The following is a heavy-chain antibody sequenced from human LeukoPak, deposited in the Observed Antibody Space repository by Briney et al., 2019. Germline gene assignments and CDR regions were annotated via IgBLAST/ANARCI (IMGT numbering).Heavy chain of an antibody. CDR1: GGSISSYY. J-gene: IGHJ4*02. D-gene: IGHD4-17*01. Sequence: SETLSLTCTVSGGSISSYYWSWIRQPPGKGLEWIGYIYYGGSTNYNPSLKGRVTISVDTSKNQFSLKLSSVTAADTAVYYCARDLDYGDYVVGYYWGQGTLVTVSS. V-gene: IGHV4-59*01. CDR3: ARDLDYGDYVVGYY. CDR2: IYYGGST.